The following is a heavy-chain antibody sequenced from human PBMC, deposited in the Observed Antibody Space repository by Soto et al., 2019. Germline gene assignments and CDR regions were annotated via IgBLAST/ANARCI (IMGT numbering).Heavy chain of an antibody. Sequence: QLQLQESGSGLVKPSQTLSLTCAVSGGSISSGGYSWSWIRQPPGKGLEWIGYIYHSGSTYYNPSLKGRVTISVDGPKNRSPLKLGSVTAADTAVYYCGPWELGGGSFDYWGQGTLVTVSS. J-gene: IGHJ4*02. CDR1: GGSISSGGYS. D-gene: IGHD3-16*01. CDR3: GPWELGGGSFDY. V-gene: IGHV4-30-2*01. CDR2: IYHSGST.